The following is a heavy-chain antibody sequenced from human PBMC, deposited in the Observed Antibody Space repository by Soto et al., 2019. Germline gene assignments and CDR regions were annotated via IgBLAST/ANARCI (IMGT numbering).Heavy chain of an antibody. CDR2: IWYDGSNK. D-gene: IGHD2-2*02. Sequence: QVQLVESGGGVVQPGRSLRLSCAASGFTFSSYGMHWVRQAPGKGLEWVAVIWYDGSNKYYADSVKGRFTISRDNSKNTLDLQMNSLRAEDTAVYYCARRSSEYHLLYPYYYYGMDVWGQGTTVTVSS. J-gene: IGHJ6*02. CDR1: GFTFSSYG. V-gene: IGHV3-33*01. CDR3: ARRSSEYHLLYPYYYYGMDV.